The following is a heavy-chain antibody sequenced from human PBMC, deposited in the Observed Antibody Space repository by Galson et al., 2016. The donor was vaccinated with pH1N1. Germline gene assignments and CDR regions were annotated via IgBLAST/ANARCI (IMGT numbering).Heavy chain of an antibody. Sequence: SLRLSCAASGFTFNKYGMHWVRQAPGTGLEWVAVISYDGSNKYYADSVKGRFTISRDDSKNMLYLQMNSLRAEDTAVYYCAKVVRGSSWPSFDYWGQGTLVTVSS. D-gene: IGHD6-13*01. CDR2: ISYDGSNK. CDR1: GFTFNKYG. V-gene: IGHV3-30*18. J-gene: IGHJ4*02. CDR3: AKVVRGSSWPSFDY.